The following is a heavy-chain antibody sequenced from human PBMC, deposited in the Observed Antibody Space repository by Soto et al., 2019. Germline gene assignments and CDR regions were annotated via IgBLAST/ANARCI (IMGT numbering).Heavy chain of an antibody. D-gene: IGHD1-20*01. CDR1: GFTFSTYT. CDR3: ASDRNWSEGGLPIDY. Sequence: EVQLVESGGGLVKPGGSLRLSCAASGFTFSTYTMTWVRQAPGKGLEWVSSISSSSNYIYYADSVKGRFTISRDNAKNSLYPQMNCLRGDDTAVYYCASDRNWSEGGLPIDYWGQGTLVTVSS. V-gene: IGHV3-21*01. J-gene: IGHJ4*02. CDR2: ISSSSNYI.